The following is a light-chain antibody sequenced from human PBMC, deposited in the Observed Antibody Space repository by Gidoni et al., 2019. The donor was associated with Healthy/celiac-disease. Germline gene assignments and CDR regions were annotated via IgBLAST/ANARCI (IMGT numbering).Light chain of an antibody. CDR1: QSVRSY. J-gene: IGKJ4*01. CDR3: QQRSNWPPALT. V-gene: IGKV3-11*01. Sequence: EIVLTHSSPTLSLSPGERANLPCRASQSVRSYLAWYQQKPGQAPRLLIYDASNRATGIPARFSGSGSGTDFALTISSLEPEDFAVYYCQQRSNWPPALTFGGGTKVEIK. CDR2: DAS.